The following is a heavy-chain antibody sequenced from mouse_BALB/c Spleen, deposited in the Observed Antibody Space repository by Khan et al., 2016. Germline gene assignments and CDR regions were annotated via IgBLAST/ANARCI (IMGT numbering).Heavy chain of an antibody. CDR1: GSSFPTYW. Sequence: VQLQQSGTVLARPGASVKMSCKASGSSFPTYWMHWIKQRPGQGLEWIGTVYPGNTDTIYNQRFKGKAKLTAVTSANTAYMDLSSLTKEDSAVYYCTIENYRSLDYGGQGTTLTVSS. V-gene: IGHV1-5*01. J-gene: IGHJ2*01. CDR3: TIENYRSLDY. D-gene: IGHD2-14*01. CDR2: VYPGNTDT.